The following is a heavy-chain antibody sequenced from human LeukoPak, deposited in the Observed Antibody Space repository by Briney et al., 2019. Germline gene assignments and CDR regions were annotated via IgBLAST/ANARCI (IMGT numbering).Heavy chain of an antibody. D-gene: IGHD4-17*01. CDR1: GFTFSDYY. CDR3: AKGYQRATVTTVGY. CDR2: ISYDGSNK. Sequence: GGSLRLSCAASGFTFSDYYMSWIRQAPGKGLEWVAVISYDGSNKYYADSVKGRFTISRDNSKNTLYLQMNSLRAEDTAVYYCAKGYQRATVTTVGYWGQGTLVTVSS. V-gene: IGHV3-30*18. J-gene: IGHJ4*02.